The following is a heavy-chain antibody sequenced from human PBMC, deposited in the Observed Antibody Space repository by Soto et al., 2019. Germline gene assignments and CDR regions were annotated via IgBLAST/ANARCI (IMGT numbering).Heavy chain of an antibody. J-gene: IGHJ6*02. Sequence: GESLKISCKGSGYSFTSYWISWVRQMPGKGLEWMGRIDPSDSYTNYSASFQGHVTTSAYKSIRTAYLQWSSMKAWDTAMYYCARHKVYCSSTSCYNHHYGMDARGPGTQVTVSS. CDR3: ARHKVYCSSTSCYNHHYGMDA. CDR1: GYSFTSYW. V-gene: IGHV5-10-1*01. CDR2: IDPSDSYT. D-gene: IGHD2-2*02.